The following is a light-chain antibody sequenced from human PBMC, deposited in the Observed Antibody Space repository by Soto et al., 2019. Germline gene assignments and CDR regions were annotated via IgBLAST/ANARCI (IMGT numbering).Light chain of an antibody. J-gene: IGLJ2*01. CDR3: CSCAGSPP. V-gene: IGLV2-11*01. Sequence: QSVLTQPRSVSGSPGQSVAISCTGSSSDVGGSDYVSWYQQHPGKAPRLIIYDVNKRPSGVPDRFSGSKSGNTASLIISGLQAEDEDDYYCCSCAGSPPFGGGTKLTVL. CDR2: DVN. CDR1: SSDVGGSDY.